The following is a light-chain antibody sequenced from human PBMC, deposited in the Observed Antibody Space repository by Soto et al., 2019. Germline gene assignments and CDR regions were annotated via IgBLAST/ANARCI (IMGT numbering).Light chain of an antibody. V-gene: IGLV2-14*01. CDR3: SSYTSSSTRV. CDR2: EVS. Sequence: QSVLTQPASVSGSPGQSITISCTGTSSDVGGYNYVSWYQQHPGKAPKLMIYEVSNRPSGVSNRSSGSKSGNTASLTISGLQAEDEADYYCSSYTSSSTRVFGGGTKLTVL. J-gene: IGLJ3*02. CDR1: SSDVGGYNY.